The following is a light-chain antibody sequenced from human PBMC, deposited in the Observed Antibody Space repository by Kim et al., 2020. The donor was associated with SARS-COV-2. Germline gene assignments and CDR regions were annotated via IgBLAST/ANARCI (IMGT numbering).Light chain of an antibody. CDR1: QVTSNY. V-gene: IGKV1-27*01. J-gene: IGKJ1*01. Sequence: DIQLTQSPSSLSASVGDGVTIACRADQVTSNYLAWYQRKPGRPPTLLIYDASGLQSGVPSRFSGSRSGTDFTLTISSLQPEDVGTYYCQQYDSVPWTFGQGTKVDIK. CDR3: QQYDSVPWT. CDR2: DAS.